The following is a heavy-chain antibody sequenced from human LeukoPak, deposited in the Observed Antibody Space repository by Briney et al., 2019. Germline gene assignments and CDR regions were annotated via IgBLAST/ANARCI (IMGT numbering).Heavy chain of an antibody. CDR1: GFTFSSYC. Sequence: GGSLRLSCAASGFTFSSYCMSWVRQAPGKGLEWVANIKQDGSEKYYVDSVKGRFTISRDNAKNSLYLQMNSMRAEDTAVYYCARDNNWFDPWGQGTLVTVSS. J-gene: IGHJ5*02. CDR3: ARDNNWFDP. CDR2: IKQDGSEK. V-gene: IGHV3-7*01.